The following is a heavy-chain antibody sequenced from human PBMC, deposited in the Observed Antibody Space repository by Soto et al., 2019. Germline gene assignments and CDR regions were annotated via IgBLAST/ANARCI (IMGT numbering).Heavy chain of an antibody. V-gene: IGHV3-21*01. Sequence: GGSLRLSCVASGFTFSSYAMSWVRQAPGQRLEWVSFIGSRTSDIYYADSVKGRFTISRDNAKNSLYLDLTRLRAEDTAVYFCVRDYYDTSGYPNTFDMWGQGTMVTVSS. CDR2: IGSRTSDI. J-gene: IGHJ3*02. CDR1: GFTFSSYA. D-gene: IGHD3-22*01. CDR3: VRDYYDTSGYPNTFDM.